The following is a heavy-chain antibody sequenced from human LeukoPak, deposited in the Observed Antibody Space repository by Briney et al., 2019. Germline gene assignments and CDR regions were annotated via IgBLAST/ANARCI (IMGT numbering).Heavy chain of an antibody. Sequence: GGSLRLSCAASGFTFSDYAMNWVRQAPGKGLEWISYIGPSHSIYYTDSVKGRFTISRDNAKNSLFLQMNSLRAEDTAVYYCVRQMIRFWFDPWGQGTLVTVSS. D-gene: IGHD3-16*01. V-gene: IGHV3-69-1*01. CDR2: IGPSHSI. CDR3: VRQMIRFWFDP. J-gene: IGHJ5*02. CDR1: GFTFSDYA.